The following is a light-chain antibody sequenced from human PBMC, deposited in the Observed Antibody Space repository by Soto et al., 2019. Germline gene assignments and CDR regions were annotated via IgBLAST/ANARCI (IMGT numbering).Light chain of an antibody. CDR1: SSDVGNYNL. V-gene: IGLV2-23*02. Sequence: SVLPQPASVSGSPGQSSTISCTGTSSDVGNYNLVSWYQQHPGKAPKLMIYDVSKRPSGVSNRFSGSKSGNTASLTISGLQADDEADYYCCSYAGDSYVFGTGTQLTVL. CDR2: DVS. CDR3: CSYAGDSYV. J-gene: IGLJ1*01.